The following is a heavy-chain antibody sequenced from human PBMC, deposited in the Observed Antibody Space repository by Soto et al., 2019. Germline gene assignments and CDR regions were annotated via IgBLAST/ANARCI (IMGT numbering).Heavy chain of an antibody. V-gene: IGHV3-30*18. Sequence: QVQLVESGGGVVQPGRSLRLSCAASGFTFSSYGMHWVRQAPGKGLEWVAVISYDGSNKYYADSVKGRFTISRDNSKNTLYLQMNRLGAEDTAVYYCAKEGSDYDILTGSGYYGMDVWGQGTTVTVSS. CDR1: GFTFSSYG. J-gene: IGHJ6*02. D-gene: IGHD3-9*01. CDR2: ISYDGSNK. CDR3: AKEGSDYDILTGSGYYGMDV.